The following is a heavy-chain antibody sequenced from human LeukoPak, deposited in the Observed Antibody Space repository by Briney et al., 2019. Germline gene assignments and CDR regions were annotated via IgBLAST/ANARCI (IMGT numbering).Heavy chain of an antibody. Sequence: GGSLRLSCAASGFTFSSYWMHWVRQVPGKGLVWVSRINSDGSSTSYADSVKGRFTISRDNAKNTLYLQMNSLRAEDTAVYYCARVADYFDAFDIWGQGTMVTVSS. D-gene: IGHD4/OR15-4a*01. CDR1: GFTFSSYW. CDR2: INSDGSST. V-gene: IGHV3-74*01. CDR3: ARVADYFDAFDI. J-gene: IGHJ3*02.